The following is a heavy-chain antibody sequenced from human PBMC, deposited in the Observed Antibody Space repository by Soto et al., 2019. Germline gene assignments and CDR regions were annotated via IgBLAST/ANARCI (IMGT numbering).Heavy chain of an antibody. D-gene: IGHD1-7*01. CDR1: GCNFDNYG. CDR3: AKDRVGGTFYTPLGF. J-gene: IGHJ4*02. CDR2: ITYDGSNK. Sequence: PXGSLRLSCQSSGCNFDNYGMHCVRHSPGKGLEWVAVITYDGSNKYYADSVKGRFTISRDNSKNTLSLHLNTLKPEDTAVYHCAKDRVGGTFYTPLGFWGPGTLVTLSS. V-gene: IGHV3-30*18.